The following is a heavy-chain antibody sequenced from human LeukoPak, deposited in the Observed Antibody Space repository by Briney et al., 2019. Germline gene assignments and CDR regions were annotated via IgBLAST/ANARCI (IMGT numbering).Heavy chain of an antibody. V-gene: IGHV4-39*01. CDR1: GGSISSSSYY. CDR3: ARVPTSINSSGWKTYYFDY. CDR2: IYYSGST. Sequence: SDTLSLTCTVSGGSISSSSYYWGWIRQPPGKGLEWIGSIYYSGSTYYNPSLKSRVTISVDTSKNQFTLKLSSVTAADTAVYYCARVPTSINSSGWKTYYFDYWGQGTLVTVSS. J-gene: IGHJ4*02. D-gene: IGHD6-19*01.